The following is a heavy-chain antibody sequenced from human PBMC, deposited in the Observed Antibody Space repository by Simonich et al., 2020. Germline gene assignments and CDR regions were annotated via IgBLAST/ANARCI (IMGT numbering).Heavy chain of an antibody. CDR3: ARPRITIFGVVKGAFDI. Sequence: EVQLVQSGAEVKKPGATVTISCKVSGYTFTDYSMHWVQQAPGKGLEWMGLVYPEDGEKIYAEKFQGRGTITADTSTDTAYMELSRLRSDDTAVYYCARPRITIFGVVKGAFDIWGQGTMVTVSS. J-gene: IGHJ3*02. CDR2: VYPEDGEK. V-gene: IGHV1-69-2*01. CDR1: GYTFTDYS. D-gene: IGHD3-3*01.